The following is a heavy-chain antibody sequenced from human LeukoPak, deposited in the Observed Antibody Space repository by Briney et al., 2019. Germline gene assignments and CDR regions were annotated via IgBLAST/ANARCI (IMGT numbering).Heavy chain of an antibody. D-gene: IGHD5-12*01. J-gene: IGHJ4*02. V-gene: IGHV1-69*05. Sequence: SVKVSCKASGGTFSSYGISWVRQAPGQGLEWMGGIIPIFGTANYAQKFQGRVTITTDESTSTAYMELSSLRSEDTAVYYCASTPNRYSGYVEFDYWGQGTLVTLSS. CDR3: ASTPNRYSGYVEFDY. CDR2: IIPIFGTA. CDR1: GGTFSSYG.